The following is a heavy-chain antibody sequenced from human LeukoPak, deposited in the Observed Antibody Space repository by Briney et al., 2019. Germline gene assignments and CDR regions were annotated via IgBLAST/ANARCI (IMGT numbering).Heavy chain of an antibody. CDR2: ISGPGTTI. D-gene: IGHD2-8*01. V-gene: IGHV3-48*02. CDR1: GFTFSSYS. Sequence: GGSLRLSCAASGFTFSSYSMNWVRQAPGQGLQWLSYISGPGTTIRYADSVKGRISVSRDNSKKLLYLEMNSLSDDDTAVYFCTRDPRNGGFDPWGQGTLVTVSS. J-gene: IGHJ5*02. CDR3: TRDPRNGGFDP.